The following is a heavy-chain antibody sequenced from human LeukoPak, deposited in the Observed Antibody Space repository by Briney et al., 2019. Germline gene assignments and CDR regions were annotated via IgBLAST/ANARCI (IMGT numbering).Heavy chain of an antibody. V-gene: IGHV1-8*02. CDR1: GYTFTSYY. CDR3: ARYHSSSWYGYYYDSSGYDY. CDR2: MNPNSGNT. D-gene: IGHD3-22*01. Sequence: ASVNVSFKASGYTFTSYYMHWVRQATGQGLEWMGWMNPNSGNTGYAQKFQGRVTMTRNTSISTAYMELSSLRSEDTAVYYCARYHSSSWYGYYYDSSGYDYWGQGTLATVSS. J-gene: IGHJ4*02.